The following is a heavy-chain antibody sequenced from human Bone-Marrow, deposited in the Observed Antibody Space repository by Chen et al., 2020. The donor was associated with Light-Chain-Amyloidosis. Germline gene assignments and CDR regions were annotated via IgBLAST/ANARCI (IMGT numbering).Heavy chain of an antibody. CDR2: IWSDGGQK. Sequence: QVQLVESGGGVVQPGRSLRLSCAASGFTFSSYDMHWVRQVPGRGLDWVAIIWSDGGQKYLADSVKGRFTISRDNSKSTLYLEINSLRAEDTAMYYCARDKQGDLDHWGQGTLVIVSS. J-gene: IGHJ4*02. CDR1: GFTFSSYD. V-gene: IGHV3-33*01. CDR3: ARDKQGDLDH.